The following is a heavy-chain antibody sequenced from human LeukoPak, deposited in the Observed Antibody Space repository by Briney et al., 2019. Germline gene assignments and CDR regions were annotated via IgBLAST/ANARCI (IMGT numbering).Heavy chain of an antibody. D-gene: IGHD5-18*01. J-gene: IGHJ3*02. V-gene: IGHV4-39*07. Sequence: SETLSLTCTVSGGSISSSSYYWSWIRQPPGKGLEWIGSIYYSGSTNYNPSLKSRATISVDTSKNQFSLKLSSVTAADTAVYYCARYTATVAFHAHGFDIWGQGAMVTVSS. CDR3: ARYTATVAFHAHGFDI. CDR1: GGSISSSSYY. CDR2: IYYSGST.